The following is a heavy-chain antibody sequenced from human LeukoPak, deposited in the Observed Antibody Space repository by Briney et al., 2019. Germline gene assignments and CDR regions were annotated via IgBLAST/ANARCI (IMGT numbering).Heavy chain of an antibody. CDR2: ISSSSSTI. V-gene: IGHV3-48*01. J-gene: IGHJ6*03. Sequence: GGSLRLSCAASGFIFSSYSMNWVRQAPGKGLEWVSYISSSSSTIYYADSVKGRFTISRDNAKNSLYLQMNSLRAEDTALYYCARERDYDFWSGYYKVYYYYYMDVWGKGTTVTVSS. CDR3: ARERDYDFWSGYYKVYYYYYMDV. CDR1: GFIFSSYS. D-gene: IGHD3-3*01.